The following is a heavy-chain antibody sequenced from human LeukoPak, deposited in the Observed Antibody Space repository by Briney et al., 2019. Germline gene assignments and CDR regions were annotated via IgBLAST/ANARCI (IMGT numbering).Heavy chain of an antibody. CDR2: ISSSSTTM. Sequence: GGSLRLSCAASGFIFSGYSMNWVRQAPGKGLEWISYISSSSTTMYYADSVQGRFTSSRDNAKNSLYLQMNSLRAEDTAVYYCASSHYYYGSGSYYNGPDYWGQGTLVTVSS. CDR1: GFIFSGYS. CDR3: ASSHYYYGSGSYYNGPDY. V-gene: IGHV3-48*01. D-gene: IGHD3-10*01. J-gene: IGHJ4*02.